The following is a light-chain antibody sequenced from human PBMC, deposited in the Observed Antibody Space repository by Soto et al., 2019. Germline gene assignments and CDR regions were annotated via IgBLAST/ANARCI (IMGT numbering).Light chain of an antibody. CDR1: QSVSSSY. J-gene: IGKJ2*01. CDR3: QHYHNFPRT. Sequence: EIVLTQSPGTLSLSPGERASLSCRASQSVSSSYLAWYQQRPGQAPRLLIYAASTRAPGVPARFSGSGSGTDFTLAIANLQPEDFGLYYCQHYHNFPRTFGQGTKLEIK. V-gene: IGKV3-20*01. CDR2: AAS.